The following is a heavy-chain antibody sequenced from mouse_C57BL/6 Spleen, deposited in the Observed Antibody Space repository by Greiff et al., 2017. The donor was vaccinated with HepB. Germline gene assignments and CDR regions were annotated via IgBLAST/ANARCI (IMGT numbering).Heavy chain of an antibody. Sequence: VQLVESGPGLVAPSQSLSITCTVSGFSLTSYAISWVRQPPGKGLEWLGVIWTGGGTNYNSALKSRLSISKDNSKSKVFLKMNSLQTDDTARYYCARNKGYGPTPYYAMDYWGQGTSVTVSS. CDR3: ARNKGYGPTPYYAMDY. J-gene: IGHJ4*01. CDR1: GFSLTSYA. D-gene: IGHD1-1*01. CDR2: IWTGGGT. V-gene: IGHV2-9-1*01.